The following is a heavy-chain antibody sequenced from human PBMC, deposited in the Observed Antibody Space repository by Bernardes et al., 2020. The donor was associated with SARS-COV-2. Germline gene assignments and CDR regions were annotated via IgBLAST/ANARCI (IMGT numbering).Heavy chain of an antibody. Sequence: ASVKVSCKASGCTFSGYYMRWVRQAPGQGLEWMGGINPNSGGTNYAQKFQGRVTITGDASMSTAYMELSRLRSDDTAVYYCASPPNNYGGYGMDVWGQGTTVTVSS. V-gene: IGHV1-2*02. CDR2: INPNSGGT. CDR1: GCTFSGYY. J-gene: IGHJ6*02. D-gene: IGHD5-18*01. CDR3: ASPPNNYGGYGMDV.